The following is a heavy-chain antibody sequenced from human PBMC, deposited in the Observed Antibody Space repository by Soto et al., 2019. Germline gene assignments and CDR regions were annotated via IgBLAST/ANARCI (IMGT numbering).Heavy chain of an antibody. CDR2: IIPIFGTA. CDR3: ARDKGGAAAQPHTVDPMHYYYGMDV. V-gene: IGHV1-69*13. J-gene: IGHJ6*02. CDR1: GGTFSSYA. D-gene: IGHD2-2*01. Sequence: SVKVSCKASGGTFSSYAISWVRQAPGQGLEWMGGIIPIFGTANYAQKFQGRVTITADESTSTAYMELSSLRSEDTAVYYCARDKGGAAAQPHTVDPMHYYYGMDVWGQGTTVTVSS.